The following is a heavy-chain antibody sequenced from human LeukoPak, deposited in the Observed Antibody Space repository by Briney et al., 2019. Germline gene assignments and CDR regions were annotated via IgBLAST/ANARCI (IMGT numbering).Heavy chain of an antibody. J-gene: IGHJ6*04. CDR1: GGSISSGCYY. Sequence: NSSESLSLTCTVSGGSISSGCYYWSWIQQPAWKGLEWIGRIYASGSTNYNPSVKSRVTISVDTSKNQFSLKLSSVTAADTAVYYCSRSDHYYYYGMDVWGKGTTVTVSS. CDR3: SRSDHYYYYGMDV. D-gene: IGHD6-19*01. V-gene: IGHV4-61*02. CDR2: IYASGST.